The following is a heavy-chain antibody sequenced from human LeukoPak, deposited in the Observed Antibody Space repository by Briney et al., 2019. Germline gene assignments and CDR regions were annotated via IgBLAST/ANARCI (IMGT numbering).Heavy chain of an antibody. CDR2: IHHTGYT. V-gene: IGHV4-38-2*02. CDR1: AYSISSGYY. CDR3: ARDGPMSAPSGLAAFDI. D-gene: IGHD3/OR15-3a*01. J-gene: IGHJ3*02. Sequence: MASETLSLTCSVSAYSISSGYYWGWIRQPPGKGLEWIGSIHHTGYTFYNPSVKSRITISVETSKNRFSLKLSSVTAADTAVYYCARDGPMSAPSGLAAFDIWGQGTMVTVSS.